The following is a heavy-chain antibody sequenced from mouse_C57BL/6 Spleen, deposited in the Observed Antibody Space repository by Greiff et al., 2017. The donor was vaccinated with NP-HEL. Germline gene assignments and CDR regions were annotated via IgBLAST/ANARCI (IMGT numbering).Heavy chain of an antibody. CDR2: ISSGSSTI. Sequence: DVMLVESGGGLVKPGGSLKLSCAASGFTFSDYGMHWVRQAPEKGLEWVAYISSGSSTIYYADTVKGRFTITRDNAKNTLFLQMTSLRSEDTAMYYCARPLYAMDYWGQGTSVTVSS. CDR1: GFTFSDYG. CDR3: ARPLYAMDY. V-gene: IGHV5-17*01. J-gene: IGHJ4*01.